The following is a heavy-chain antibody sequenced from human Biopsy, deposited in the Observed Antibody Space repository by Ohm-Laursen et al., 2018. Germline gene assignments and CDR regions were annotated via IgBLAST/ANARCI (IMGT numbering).Heavy chain of an antibody. CDR3: ARGYSV. D-gene: IGHD5-18*01. Sequence: SLRLSCTVSGFTFSSYGMHWVRQAPGKGLEWVSLISNDGDIKYSADSMEGRFTISRDNTEGSLYLQMNNLTAEDTAVYYCARGYSVWGQGTLVTVSS. CDR2: ISNDGDIK. V-gene: IGHV3-33*08. CDR1: GFTFSSYG. J-gene: IGHJ4*02.